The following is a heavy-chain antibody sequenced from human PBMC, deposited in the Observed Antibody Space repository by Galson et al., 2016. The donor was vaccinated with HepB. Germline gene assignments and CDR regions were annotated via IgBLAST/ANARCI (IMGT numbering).Heavy chain of an antibody. D-gene: IGHD2-2*02. CDR1: GDSVSSSSAA. CDR2: TYYRSKWYN. Sequence: CAISGDSVSSSSAAWNWIRQSPSRGLEWLGRTYYRSKWYNDYAVSVKSRITINPDTSKNQFSLQLNSVTPEDTAVYYCARESEGYCSSTSCYTDNYYYCMDVWGQGTTVTVSS. CDR3: ARESEGYCSSTSCYTDNYYYCMDV. V-gene: IGHV6-1*01. J-gene: IGHJ6*02.